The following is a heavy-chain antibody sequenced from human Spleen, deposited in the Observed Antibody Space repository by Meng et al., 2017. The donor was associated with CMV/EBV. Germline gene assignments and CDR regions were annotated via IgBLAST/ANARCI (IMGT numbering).Heavy chain of an antibody. CDR2: IKQDGSEK. D-gene: IGHD6-19*01. CDR1: GFSFSDYW. Sequence: GESLKISCAASGFSFSDYWMSWVRQAPGKGLKWVANIKQDGSEKYYVDSVKGRFAISRDKAEKSLSLQMNRLSDEDTAVYYCARGSEGDYYYYGMDVWGQGTTVTVSS. CDR3: ARGSEGDYYYYGMDV. J-gene: IGHJ6*02. V-gene: IGHV3-7*01.